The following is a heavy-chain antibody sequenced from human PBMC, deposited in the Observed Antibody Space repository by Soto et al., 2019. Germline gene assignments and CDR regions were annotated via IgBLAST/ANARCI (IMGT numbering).Heavy chain of an antibody. V-gene: IGHV4-30-4*01. CDR1: GGSISSGDYY. CDR2: IYYSGCT. CDR3: ARYPRDSGYDFGKDAVDI. Sequence: QVQLQESGPGLVKPSQTLSLTCTVSGGSISSGDYYWSWIRQPPGKGLEWIGYIYYSGCTYYNPSLKSRVTISVDTSKTQFSLKLSSVSDAETAVYYCARYPRDSGYDFGKDAVDIWGQGTMVTVSS. J-gene: IGHJ3*02. D-gene: IGHD5-12*01.